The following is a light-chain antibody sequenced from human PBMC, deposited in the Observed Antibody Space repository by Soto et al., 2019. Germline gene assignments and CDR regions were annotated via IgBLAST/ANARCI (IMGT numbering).Light chain of an antibody. Sequence: EIVLTHSPGALSFSPGERATLSCRASQIVNNNYLAWYQQKPGQAPRLVIYGASSRATGIPDRFSASGSGTDFTLTISRLEPEDFAVYYCQQYASSPLTFGQGTKVDIK. J-gene: IGKJ1*01. V-gene: IGKV3-20*01. CDR3: QQYASSPLT. CDR1: QIVNNNY. CDR2: GAS.